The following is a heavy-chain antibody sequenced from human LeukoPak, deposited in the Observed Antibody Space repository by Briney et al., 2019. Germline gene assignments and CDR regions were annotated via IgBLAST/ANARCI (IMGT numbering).Heavy chain of an antibody. CDR3: ARGDDILTGYSPLDY. CDR1: GFTFSSYA. Sequence: GGSLRLSCAASGFTFSSYAMHWVRQAPGKGLEWVAVISYDGSDKYYADSVKGRFTISRDNSKNTLYLQMNSLRAEDTAVYYCARGDDILTGYSPLDYWGQGTLVTVSP. J-gene: IGHJ4*02. V-gene: IGHV3-30-3*01. D-gene: IGHD3-9*01. CDR2: ISYDGSDK.